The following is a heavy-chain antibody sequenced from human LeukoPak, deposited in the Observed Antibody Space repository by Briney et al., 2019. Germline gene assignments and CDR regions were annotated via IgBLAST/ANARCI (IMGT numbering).Heavy chain of an antibody. J-gene: IGHJ4*02. CDR1: GYTFTNYG. V-gene: IGHV1-18*01. D-gene: IGHD6-13*01. Sequence: ASVKVSCKASGYTFTNYGISWVRQAPGQGLEWMGWISAYNGNTNYAQKLQGRVTMTTDTSTSTAYMELRSLRSDDTAVYYCARTSTDYRYSSSLLDYWGQGTLVTVSS. CDR3: ARTSTDYRYSSSLLDY. CDR2: ISAYNGNT.